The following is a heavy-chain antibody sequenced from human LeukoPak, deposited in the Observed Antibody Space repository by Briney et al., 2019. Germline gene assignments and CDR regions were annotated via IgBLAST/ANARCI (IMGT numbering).Heavy chain of an antibody. J-gene: IGHJ6*02. D-gene: IGHD3-10*01. V-gene: IGHV4-31*03. CDR2: IYYSGST. Sequence: SQTLSLTCTVSGGSISSGGYYWSWIRQYPGKGLEWIGYIYYSGSTYYNPSLKSRVTISVETSKNQFSLKLRSVTAADTAVYYCATVGFGDQSHYYYYGMDVWGQGTTVTVSS. CDR3: ATVGFGDQSHYYYYGMDV. CDR1: GGSISSGGYY.